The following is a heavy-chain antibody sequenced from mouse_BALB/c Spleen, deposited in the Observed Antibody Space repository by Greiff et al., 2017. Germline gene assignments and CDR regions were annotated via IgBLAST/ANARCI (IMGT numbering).Heavy chain of an antibody. CDR3: ARRGTVVAKGAMDY. J-gene: IGHJ4*01. V-gene: IGHV1S81*02. CDR2: INPSNGRT. D-gene: IGHD1-1*01. CDR1: GYTFTSYW. Sequence: VQLQQPGAELVKPGASVKLSCKASGYTFTSYWMHWVKQRPGQGLEWIGEINPSNGRTNYNEKFKSKATLTVDKSSSTAYMQRSSLTSEDSAVYYCARRGTVVAKGAMDYWGQGTSVTVSS.